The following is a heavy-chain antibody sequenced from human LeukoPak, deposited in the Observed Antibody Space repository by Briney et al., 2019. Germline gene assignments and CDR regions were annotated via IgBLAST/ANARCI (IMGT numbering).Heavy chain of an antibody. CDR2: INHSRST. V-gene: IGHV4-34*01. D-gene: IGHD2-2*01. J-gene: IGHJ6*03. CDR3: ARVYQGGYYYYYMDV. Sequence: SETLSLTCAVYGGSFSGYYWSWIRQPPGKGLEWIGEINHSRSTNYNPSLKSRVTISVDTSKNQFSLKLSSVTAADTAVYYCARVYQGGYYYYYMDVWGKGTTVTVSS. CDR1: GGSFSGYY.